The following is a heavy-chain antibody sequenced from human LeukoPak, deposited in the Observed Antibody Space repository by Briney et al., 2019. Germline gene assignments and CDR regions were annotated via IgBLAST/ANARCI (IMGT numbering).Heavy chain of an antibody. J-gene: IGHJ6*03. V-gene: IGHV1-3*01. CDR1: GYTFTSYA. CDR3: ARDPYYDFWSGYPYYMDV. D-gene: IGHD3-3*01. Sequence: ASVKVSCKASGYTFTSYAMHWVRQAPGQRLEWMGWINAGNGNTKYSQKFQGRVTITRDTSASTAYMELRSLRSDDTAVYYCARDPYYDFWSGYPYYMDVWGKGTTVTVSS. CDR2: INAGNGNT.